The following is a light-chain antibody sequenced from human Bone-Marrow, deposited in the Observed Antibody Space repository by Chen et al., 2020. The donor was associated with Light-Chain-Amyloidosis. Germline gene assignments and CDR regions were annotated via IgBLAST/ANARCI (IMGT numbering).Light chain of an antibody. CDR2: GSS. Sequence: EIVLTQSPGTLSLSPGEGANLSCRASQTISSNYLTWYQQKFGQAPRLLIYGSSSRGTGIPDRFTGSGSGTDFTLTINRLETEDFAMYYCQQYGTSPLTFGGGTKVEIK. J-gene: IGKJ4*01. CDR1: QTISSNY. V-gene: IGKV3-20*01. CDR3: QQYGTSPLT.